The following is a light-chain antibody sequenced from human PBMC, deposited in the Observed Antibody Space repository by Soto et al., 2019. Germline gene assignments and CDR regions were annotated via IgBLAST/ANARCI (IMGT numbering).Light chain of an antibody. CDR2: EVS. CDR3: SSYADRSNLLDV. V-gene: IGLV2-8*01. J-gene: IGLJ1*01. Sequence: QSALTQPPSASGSPGQSVTISCTGTSSDVGAYNYVSWYQQHPGKAPKVIIFEVSKRPSGVPDRFSGSKSGNTASLTVSGLQADDEADYYCSSYADRSNLLDVFGTGTKLTVL. CDR1: SSDVGAYNY.